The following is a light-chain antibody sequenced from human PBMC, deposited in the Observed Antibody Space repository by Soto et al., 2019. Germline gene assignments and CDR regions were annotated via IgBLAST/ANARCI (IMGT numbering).Light chain of an antibody. CDR3: MQSLQTPLT. V-gene: IGKV2-28*01. Sequence: DIVMTQSPLSLPVTPGEPASISCRSSQNLLHSNGYNYLDWYLQKPGQSPQLLIFLGSNRASGVPDRFSGSGSGTDFTLKISRVEGEDVGVYYCMQSLQTPLTFGGGTKVESK. CDR2: LGS. CDR1: QNLLHSNGYNY. J-gene: IGKJ4*01.